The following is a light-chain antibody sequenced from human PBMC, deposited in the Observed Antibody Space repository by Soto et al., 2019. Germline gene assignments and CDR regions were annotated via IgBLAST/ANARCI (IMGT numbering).Light chain of an antibody. J-gene: IGKJ4*02. V-gene: IGKV3-15*01. CDR3: QQDNSWPPLT. CDR2: GAS. Sequence: EIVMTQDPATLSVSPGERATLSCRAGQSISSNLAWYQQKPGQAPRLLIYGASTRASGSPGRFSGSGSGTEFTLGISSLRSEDFGGYYCQQDNSWPPLTFGGGTKVEIK. CDR1: QSISSN.